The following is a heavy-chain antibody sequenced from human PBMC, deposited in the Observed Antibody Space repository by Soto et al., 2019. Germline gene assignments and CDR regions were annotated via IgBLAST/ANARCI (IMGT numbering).Heavy chain of an antibody. J-gene: IGHJ4*02. CDR2: ISYNGKVT. CDR1: GFTFSSYG. V-gene: IGHV3-30*03. D-gene: IGHD6-13*01. Sequence: QVQLVESGGGVVQPGRSLRLSCAASGFTFSSYGMHWVRQAPGKDLEWLAVISYNGKVTYYANSVKGRFTISRDNSKSTLYLQMNSLRAEDTAVYYCATERDPQRSAAVDSWGQGTLVTVSS. CDR3: ATERDPQRSAAVDS.